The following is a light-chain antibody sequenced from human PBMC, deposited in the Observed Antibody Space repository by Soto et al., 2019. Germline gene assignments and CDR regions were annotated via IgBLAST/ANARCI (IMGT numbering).Light chain of an antibody. CDR1: QYINTR. J-gene: IGKJ1*01. CDR2: QTS. Sequence: EIVLTQSPATLSSFPGDRVTLSCRASQYINTRLAWYQHRPGQAPRLLIYQTSIRAAGIPARFSASGTGTDFTLTISRLEPEDFAVYYCQQYGSSLTWTFGQGTKVDIK. V-gene: IGKV3-20*01. CDR3: QQYGSSLTWT.